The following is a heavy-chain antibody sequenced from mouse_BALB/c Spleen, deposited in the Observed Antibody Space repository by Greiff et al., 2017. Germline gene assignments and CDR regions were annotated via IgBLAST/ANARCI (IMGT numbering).Heavy chain of an antibody. CDR1: GYTFTDYN. J-gene: IGHJ4*01. CDR3: ARGDRYDDYAMDY. CDR2: INPNNGGT. Sequence: EVQLQQSGAELVRPGSSVKISCKASGYTFTDYNMDWVKQSHGKSLEWIGDINPNNGGTIYNQKFKGKATLTVDKSSSTAYMELRSLTSEDTAVYYCARGDRYDDYAMDYWGQGTSVTVSS. D-gene: IGHD2-14*01. V-gene: IGHV1-18*01.